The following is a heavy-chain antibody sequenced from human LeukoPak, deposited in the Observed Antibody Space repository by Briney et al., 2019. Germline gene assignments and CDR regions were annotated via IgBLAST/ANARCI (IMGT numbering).Heavy chain of an antibody. V-gene: IGHV1-2*02. J-gene: IGHJ5*02. D-gene: IGHD3-22*01. Sequence: ASVKVSCKASGYTFTGYYMHWVRQAPGQGLEWMGWINPNSGGTNYAQKFQGRVTVTRDTSISTAYMELSRLRSDDMAVYYCARDRVSYYDSSGYYYVPSYNWFDPWGQGTLVTVSS. CDR1: GYTFTGYY. CDR3: ARDRVSYYDSSGYYYVPSYNWFDP. CDR2: INPNSGGT.